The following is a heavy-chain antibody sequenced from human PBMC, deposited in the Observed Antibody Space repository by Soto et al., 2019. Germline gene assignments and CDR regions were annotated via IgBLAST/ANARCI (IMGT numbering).Heavy chain of an antibody. Sequence: QVQLVESGGGVVQPGRSLRLSCAASGFTFSSYAMHWVRQAPGKGLEWVAVISYDGSNKYYADSVKGRFTISRDNSKNTLYLQMNSLRAEDTAVYYCAREDRRGPLGYWGQGTLVTVSS. J-gene: IGHJ4*02. CDR1: GFTFSSYA. CDR2: ISYDGSNK. V-gene: IGHV3-30-3*01. CDR3: AREDRRGPLGY. D-gene: IGHD3-10*01.